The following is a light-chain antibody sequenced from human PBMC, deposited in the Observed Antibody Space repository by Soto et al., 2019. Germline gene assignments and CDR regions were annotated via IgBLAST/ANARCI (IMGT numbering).Light chain of an antibody. V-gene: IGKV1-39*01. CDR2: GAS. J-gene: IGKJ5*01. Sequence: DIQLTQSPSSLSASVGDRVTITCRASQTINTSLNWYQQQPGKAPKLLLYGASSLQRGVPSRFSGSGSGSDFTLSISSLQPEDFATYYWQHNYSPPSITFGQGTRLDIK. CDR3: QHNYSPPSIT. CDR1: QTINTS.